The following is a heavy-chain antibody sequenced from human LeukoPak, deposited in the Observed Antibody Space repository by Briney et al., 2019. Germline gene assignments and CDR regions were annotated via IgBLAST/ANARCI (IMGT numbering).Heavy chain of an antibody. CDR1: GGTFSSYA. CDR2: INPSGGSA. CDR3: AREGYYYGMDV. V-gene: IGHV1-46*01. Sequence: ASVTVSCKASGGTFSSYAISWVRQAPGQGLEWMGIINPSGGSASYAQKFQGRVTMTRDTSTSTVYMELSSLRSEDTAVYYCAREGYYYGMDVWGQGTTVTVSS. J-gene: IGHJ6*02.